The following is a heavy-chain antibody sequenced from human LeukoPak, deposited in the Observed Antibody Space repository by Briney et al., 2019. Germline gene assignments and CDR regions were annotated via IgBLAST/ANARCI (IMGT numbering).Heavy chain of an antibody. CDR2: MNPNSGNT. D-gene: IGHD3-3*01. CDR3: ARKNYDFWSGYLNRFDP. CDR1: GYTFTSYD. J-gene: IGHJ5*02. Sequence: ASVKVSCKASGYTFTSYDINWVRQATGQGLEWMGWMNPNSGNTGYAQKFQGRVTMTRNTSISTAYMELSSLRPEDTAVYYCARKNYDFWSGYLNRFDPWGQGTLVTVSS. V-gene: IGHV1-8*01.